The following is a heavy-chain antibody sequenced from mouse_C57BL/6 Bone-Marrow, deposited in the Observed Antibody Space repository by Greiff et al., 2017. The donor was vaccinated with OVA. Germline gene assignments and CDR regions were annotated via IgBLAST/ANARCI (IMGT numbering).Heavy chain of an antibody. CDR3: TRYYGSRDYYAMDY. CDR2: IYPGNSDT. CDR1: GYTFTSYW. J-gene: IGHJ4*01. Sequence: VQLQQSGTVLARPGASVKMSCKTSGYTFTSYWMHWVKQRPGQGLEWIGAIYPGNSDTSYNQKFKGKAKLTAVTSASTAYMELSSLTNEDSAVYYCTRYYGSRDYYAMDYWGQGTSVTVSS. D-gene: IGHD1-1*01. V-gene: IGHV1-5*01.